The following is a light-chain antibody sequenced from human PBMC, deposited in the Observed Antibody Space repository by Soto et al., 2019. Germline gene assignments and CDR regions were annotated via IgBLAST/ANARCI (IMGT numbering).Light chain of an antibody. Sequence: EIVTTQSPATLSLSPGERATLSCRTSQSVFSNLAWYQQTPGQAPRLLIYGASTRATGIAGRFSGSGSGTEFNLPISSLQSEDFAVYYCHQYNNGPPWTFGQGHKVEI. J-gene: IGKJ1*01. CDR1: QSVFSN. CDR3: HQYNNGPPWT. V-gene: IGKV3-15*01. CDR2: GAS.